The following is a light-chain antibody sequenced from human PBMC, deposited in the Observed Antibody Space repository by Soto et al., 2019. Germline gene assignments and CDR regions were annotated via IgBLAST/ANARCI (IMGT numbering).Light chain of an antibody. Sequence: QSALTQPASVSGAPGQRVTISCTGSSSNLGADYDVHWYQQFPGTAPKVLIYANINRPSGVPDRFSASKSGTSASLAITGLQAEDEADYYCQSYDISLSAVVFGGGTKVTVL. CDR2: ANI. CDR1: SSNLGADYD. V-gene: IGLV1-40*01. J-gene: IGLJ2*01. CDR3: QSYDISLSAVV.